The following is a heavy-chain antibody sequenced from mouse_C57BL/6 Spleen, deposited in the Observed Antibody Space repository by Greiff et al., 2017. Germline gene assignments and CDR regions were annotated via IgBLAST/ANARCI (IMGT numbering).Heavy chain of an antibody. V-gene: IGHV1-53*01. CDR3: ARWAYSCYAMDY. Sequence: QVQLQQPGTELVKPGASVKLSCKASGYTFTSYWMPWVKQRPGQGLEWIGNINPSNGGTNYNEKFKSKATLTVDKSSSTAYMQLSSLTSEDSAVYYCARWAYSCYAMDYWGQGTSVTVSS. D-gene: IGHD2-12*01. CDR1: GYTFTSYW. J-gene: IGHJ4*01. CDR2: INPSNGGT.